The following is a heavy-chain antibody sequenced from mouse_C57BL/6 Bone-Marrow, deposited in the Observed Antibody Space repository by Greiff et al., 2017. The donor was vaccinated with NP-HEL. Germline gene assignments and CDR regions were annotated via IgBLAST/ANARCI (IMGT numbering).Heavy chain of an antibody. CDR3: ARRGRLLRIYFDY. D-gene: IGHD2-3*01. Sequence: QVQLQQSGAELVRPGTSVKVSCKASGYTFTSYWITWVKQRPGQGLEWIGDIYPGSGSTNYNEKFKSKATLTVDTSSSTAYMQLSSLTSEDSAVYYCARRGRLLRIYFDYWGQGTTLTVSS. CDR1: GYTFTSYW. CDR2: IYPGSGST. J-gene: IGHJ2*01. V-gene: IGHV1-55*01.